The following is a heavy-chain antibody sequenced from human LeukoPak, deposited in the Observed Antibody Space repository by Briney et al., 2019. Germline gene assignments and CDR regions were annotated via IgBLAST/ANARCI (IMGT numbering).Heavy chain of an antibody. CDR2: VSYDGSNK. Sequence: GGSLRLSCVVSGFTFRTYAMHWVRQAPGKGLEWVAVVSYDGSNKYYADSVQGRFTISRDNSRNTLHLQMNSLRAEDTAVYYCARDTHYYGPSGYYSRGEYYHHGMDAWGQGTTVTASS. CDR1: GFTFRTYA. D-gene: IGHD3-22*01. V-gene: IGHV3-30-3*01. J-gene: IGHJ6*02. CDR3: ARDTHYYGPSGYYSRGEYYHHGMDA.